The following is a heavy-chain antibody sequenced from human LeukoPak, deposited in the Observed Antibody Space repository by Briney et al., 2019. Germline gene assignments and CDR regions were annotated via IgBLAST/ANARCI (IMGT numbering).Heavy chain of an antibody. J-gene: IGHJ4*02. D-gene: IGHD6-19*01. Sequence: GGSLRLSCAASGFTFSTYAMHWVRQAPGKGLEWVSDISSSGSTIYYADSVKGRFTTSRDNAKNLLYLQMHSLRAEDMAVYYCSLLAVASPQDYWGQGTLVTVSS. CDR1: GFTFSTYA. V-gene: IGHV3-48*03. CDR3: SLLAVASPQDY. CDR2: ISSSGSTI.